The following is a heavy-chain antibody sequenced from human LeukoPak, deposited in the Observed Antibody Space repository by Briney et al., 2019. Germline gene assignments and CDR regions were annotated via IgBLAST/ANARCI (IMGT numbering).Heavy chain of an antibody. J-gene: IGHJ6*04. Sequence: SETLSLICTVSGGSISTYYRSWIRQPAGKGPEWIGRINSNGNTNYNPSLKSRVSMSVDTSKNHFSLNVSSVTAADTAVYYCARDRLGFRVDVWGEGTTVTVSS. V-gene: IGHV4-4*07. CDR1: GGSISTYY. CDR2: INSNGNT. D-gene: IGHD3-10*01. CDR3: ARDRLGFRVDV.